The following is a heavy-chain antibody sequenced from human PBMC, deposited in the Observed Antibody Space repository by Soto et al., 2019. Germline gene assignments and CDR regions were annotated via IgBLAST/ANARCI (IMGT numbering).Heavy chain of an antibody. V-gene: IGHV1-69*06. J-gene: IGHJ4*02. CDR2: IVVDSNTA. CDR1: GSTFNNFA. CDR3: ARAIKRWEVNYYIDF. D-gene: IGHD1-26*01. Sequence: QVVLLQSGAEVKEPGSSVRVSCQVSGSTFNNFAFSWVRQAPGHGPEWMGGIVVDSNTAEYSQRFQDRVTITAATSTDTLYMELGSLTFEDTAVYYCARAIKRWEVNYYIDFWGQGTLVTVSS.